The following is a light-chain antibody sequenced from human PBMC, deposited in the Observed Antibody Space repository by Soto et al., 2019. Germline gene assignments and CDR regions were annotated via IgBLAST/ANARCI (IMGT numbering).Light chain of an antibody. CDR3: ASWDDSLRGPS. J-gene: IGLJ3*02. CDR1: DSNIGENY. V-gene: IGLV1-47*01. CDR2: RSE. Sequence: QSVLTQPPSASGTPGQRVTISCSGSDSNIGENYVYWYQQVSGTAPRLLIFRSEQRHSGVPDRFSGSKSGTSASLVISGLRSEDEADYYCASWDDSLRGPSFGGGTKLTVL.